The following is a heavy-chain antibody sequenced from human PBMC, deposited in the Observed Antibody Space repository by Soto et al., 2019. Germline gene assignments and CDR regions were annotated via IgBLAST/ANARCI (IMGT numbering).Heavy chain of an antibody. CDR2: ISSSSNYI. J-gene: IGHJ3*02. Sequence: GGSLRLSCAASGFTFDDYAMHWVRQAPGKGLEWVSSISSSSNYIYYADSVKGRFTISRDNAKNSLYLQMNSLRAEDTAVYYCARYCSGGSCYSAFDIWGQGTMVTVSS. CDR1: GFTFDDYA. CDR3: ARYCSGGSCYSAFDI. D-gene: IGHD2-15*01. V-gene: IGHV3-21*01.